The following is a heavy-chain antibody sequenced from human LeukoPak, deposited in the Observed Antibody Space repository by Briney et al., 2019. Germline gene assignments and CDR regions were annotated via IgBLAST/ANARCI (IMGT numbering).Heavy chain of an antibody. CDR2: ITSNGGYT. D-gene: IGHD1-26*01. V-gene: IGHV3-23*01. CDR1: GFTFSSYA. Sequence: GGSLRLSCAASGFTFSSYAMSWVRQAPGKGLEWVSAITSNGGYTYFADSVKGRFTISRDNSKNTLYLQMNSLRADDTAVYFCAKDGGSYKHEPCGQGTLVTVSS. J-gene: IGHJ5*02. CDR3: AKDGGSYKHEP.